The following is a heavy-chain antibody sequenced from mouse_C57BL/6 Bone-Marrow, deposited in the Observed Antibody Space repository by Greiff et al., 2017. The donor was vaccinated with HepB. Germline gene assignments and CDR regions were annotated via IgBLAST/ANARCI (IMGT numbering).Heavy chain of an antibody. CDR2: IWSGGST. V-gene: IGHV2-2*01. Sequence: VMLVESGPGLVQPSQSLSITCTVSGFSLTSYGVHWVRQSPGKGLEWLGVIWSGGSTDYNAAFISRLSISKDNSKSQVFFKMNSLQADDTAIYYCASYGSSYFDYWGQGTTLTVSS. CDR1: GFSLTSYG. J-gene: IGHJ2*01. CDR3: ASYGSSYFDY. D-gene: IGHD1-1*01.